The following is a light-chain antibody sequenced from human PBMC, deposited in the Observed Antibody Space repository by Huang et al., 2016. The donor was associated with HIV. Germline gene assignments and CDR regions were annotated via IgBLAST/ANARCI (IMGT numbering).Light chain of an antibody. CDR1: HSVSSN. Sequence: ERVMTQSPATLSVAPGERVTLSCRASHSVSSNFAWYQQKPGQAPRLRIHGPSTRATGIPARFSGSGSGTEFSLAISSLQSEDSGVYFCQQYGNWPLTVGQGTRLEIK. CDR2: GPS. V-gene: IGKV3-15*01. J-gene: IGKJ5*01. CDR3: QQYGNWPLT.